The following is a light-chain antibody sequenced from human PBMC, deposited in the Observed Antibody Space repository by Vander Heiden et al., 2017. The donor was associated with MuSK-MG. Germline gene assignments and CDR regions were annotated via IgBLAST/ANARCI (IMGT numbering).Light chain of an antibody. CDR2: WAS. CDR3: QQYYSTPPT. CDR1: QSVLYSSNTKNY. V-gene: IGKV4-1*01. J-gene: IGKJ3*01. Sequence: DIVMTQSPDSLAVSLCERATINCKSSQSVLYSSNTKNYLAWYQQKPGQPPKLFIYWASTRESGFPDRLSGSGSGTDFTLTISSLQAEDVAVYYCQQYYSTPPTFGPGTKVDIK.